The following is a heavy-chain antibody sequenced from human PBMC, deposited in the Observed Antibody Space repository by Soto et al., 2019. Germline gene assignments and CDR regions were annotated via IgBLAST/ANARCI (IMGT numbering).Heavy chain of an antibody. CDR3: ARGKRVGSPTVIAIYYYYYGMDV. J-gene: IGHJ6*02. CDR2: IIPIFGTA. Sequence: QVQLVQSGAEVKKPGSSVKVSCKASGGTFSSYAISWVRQAPGQGLEWMGGIIPIFGTANYAQKFQGRVTITADEYTSTAYVELSSLSSEDTAVYYCARGKRVGSPTVIAIYYYYYGMDVWGQGTTVTVSS. CDR1: GGTFSSYA. V-gene: IGHV1-69*01. D-gene: IGHD4-17*01.